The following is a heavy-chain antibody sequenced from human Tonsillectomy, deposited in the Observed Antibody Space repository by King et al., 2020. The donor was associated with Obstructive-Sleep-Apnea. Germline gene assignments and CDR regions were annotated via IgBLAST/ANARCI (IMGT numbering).Heavy chain of an antibody. J-gene: IGHJ4*02. V-gene: IGHV3-9*01. CDR2: SSWNSGCI. CDR3: AKDISYHYLFYDILTGYYKGGFDY. D-gene: IGHD3-9*01. Sequence: VQLVESGGGLVQPGRSLRLSCAASGFTFDDYAMHWVRQAPGKGLEWVSGSSWNSGCIGFADCVKGRLTISRDNAKNSLYLQMNSLRAEDTALYYCAKDISYHYLFYDILTGYYKGGFDYWGQGTLVTVSS. CDR1: GFTFDDYA.